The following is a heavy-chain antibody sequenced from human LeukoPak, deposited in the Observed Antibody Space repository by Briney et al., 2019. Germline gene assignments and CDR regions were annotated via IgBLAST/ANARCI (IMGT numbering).Heavy chain of an antibody. CDR3: ARDARKVGSGLDY. CDR1: GFTVSSYY. CDR2: IYSGGLT. J-gene: IGHJ4*02. V-gene: IGHV3-53*01. Sequence: GGSLRLSCAVSGFTVSSYYMTWVRQAPGKGLEWVSLIYSGGLTYYADSVQGRFTISRDDSRNSVYLHLNSLRAGDTAVYYCARDARKVGSGLDYWGQGTLVTVSS. D-gene: IGHD1-26*01.